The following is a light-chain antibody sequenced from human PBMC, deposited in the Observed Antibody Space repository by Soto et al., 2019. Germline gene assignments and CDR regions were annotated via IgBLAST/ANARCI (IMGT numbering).Light chain of an antibody. CDR2: DAS. CDR3: QQYDNLPPYT. J-gene: IGKJ2*01. CDR1: QDITNY. V-gene: IGKV1-33*01. Sequence: DIQMTQSPSSLSASVGDRVTITCQASQDITNYLNWYQQKPGKAPKLLIYDASNLETGVPSRFSGSGSGTNFTFTISSLQPEDIARYYCQQYDNLPPYTFGLGTKVEIK.